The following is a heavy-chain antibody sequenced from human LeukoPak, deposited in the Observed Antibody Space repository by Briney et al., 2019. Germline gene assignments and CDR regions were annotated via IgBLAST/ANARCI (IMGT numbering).Heavy chain of an antibody. J-gene: IGHJ6*03. V-gene: IGHV3-30*03. Sequence: GGSLRLSCAASGFTFSSYGMHWVRQAPGKGLEWVAVISYDGSNKYYADSVKGRFTISRDNAKNSLYLQMNSLRAEDTAVYYCARDRDLGSSSLKYYYMDVWGKGTTVTVSS. CDR1: GFTFSSYG. CDR3: ARDRDLGSSSLKYYYMDV. D-gene: IGHD6-13*01. CDR2: ISYDGSNK.